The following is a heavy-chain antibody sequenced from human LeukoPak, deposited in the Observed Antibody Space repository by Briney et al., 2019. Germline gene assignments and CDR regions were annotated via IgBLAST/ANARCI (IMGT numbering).Heavy chain of an antibody. J-gene: IGHJ4*02. Sequence: GGSLRLSCAASGFTFRTSWMSWVRQAPGKGLEWVVDINEDGIETYYVHSLRGRFTISRDNANNSLFLQMDSLRAEDTAVYYCARQARVTHFYGGFGSHFDFWGQGILVTVSS. CDR2: INEDGIET. V-gene: IGHV3-7*01. CDR1: GFTFRTSW. CDR3: ARQARVTHFYGGFGSHFDF. D-gene: IGHD3-10*01.